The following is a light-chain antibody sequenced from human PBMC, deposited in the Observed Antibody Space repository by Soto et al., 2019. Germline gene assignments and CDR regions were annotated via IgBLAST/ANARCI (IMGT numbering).Light chain of an antibody. CDR1: QRVDTN. Sequence: EIVMTQSPATLSVSPGERATLSCRASQRVDTNLAWYQQKPGQAPRLLIYGASSRATEIPARFSGSGSGTEFTLTISSLQSEDFAVYYCQQYNDWILTFGQGTRVDIK. V-gene: IGKV3-15*01. J-gene: IGKJ1*01. CDR2: GAS. CDR3: QQYNDWILT.